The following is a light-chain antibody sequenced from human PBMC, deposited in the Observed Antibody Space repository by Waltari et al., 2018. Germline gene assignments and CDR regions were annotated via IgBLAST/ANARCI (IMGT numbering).Light chain of an antibody. CDR1: YSTLGSNY. J-gene: IGLJ1*01. CDR3: ASWDDSHYV. CDR2: RND. V-gene: IGLV1-47*01. Sequence: QSVLTQPPSASGTPGQRVSISCSGSYSTLGSNYLYWYQQPPGTAPKLLIYRNDQRPSGVPDRFSGSKYGTTAFLAISELRSEDEAVYYCASWDDSHYVFGGGTKVTVL.